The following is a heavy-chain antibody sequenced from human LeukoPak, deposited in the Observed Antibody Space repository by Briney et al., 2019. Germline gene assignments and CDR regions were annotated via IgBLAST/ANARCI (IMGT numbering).Heavy chain of an antibody. CDR2: VHLSGAT. CDR1: GGSITTTNW. V-gene: IGHV4-4*02. D-gene: IGHD1-26*01. CDR3: TRESGAFSPFGF. J-gene: IGHJ4*02. Sequence: SETLSLTCAVSGGSITTTNWWSWVRQPPGKGLEWIGEVHLSGATNYNPSLESRVSISIVKSKNHLSLEVTSVTAADTAIYYCTRESGAFSPFGFWGQGTLLTVSS.